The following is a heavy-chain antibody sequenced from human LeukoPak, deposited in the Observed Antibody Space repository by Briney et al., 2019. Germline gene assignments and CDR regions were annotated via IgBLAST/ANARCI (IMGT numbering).Heavy chain of an antibody. CDR1: GFTFSSYS. CDR2: ISGSSSYI. D-gene: IGHD5-18*01. V-gene: IGHV3-21*01. CDR3: TTTDYSYGYIRR. Sequence: PGGSLRLSCAASGFTFSSYSMNWVRQAPGKGLEWVSSISGSSSYIYYADSVKGRFTISRDNAKNSLYLQMNSLRAEDTAVYYCTTTDYSYGYIRRWGQGTLVTVSS. J-gene: IGHJ4*02.